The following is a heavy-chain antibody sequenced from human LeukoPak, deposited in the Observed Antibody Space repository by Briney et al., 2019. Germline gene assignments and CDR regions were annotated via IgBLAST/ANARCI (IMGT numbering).Heavy chain of an antibody. Sequence: SQTLSLTCTVSGGSISSGDYYWSWIRQPPGKGLEWIGYIYYSGSTYYNPSLKSRVTISVDTSKNQFSLKLSSVTAADTAVYYCARGITMIVDDAFDIWGQGTVVTVSS. D-gene: IGHD3-22*01. CDR1: GGSISSGDYY. J-gene: IGHJ3*02. V-gene: IGHV4-30-4*01. CDR3: ARGITMIVDDAFDI. CDR2: IYYSGST.